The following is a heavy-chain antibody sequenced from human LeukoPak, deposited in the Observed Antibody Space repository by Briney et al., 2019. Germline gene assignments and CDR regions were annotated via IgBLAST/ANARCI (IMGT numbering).Heavy chain of an antibody. CDR2: TNPGDSNH. CDR3: ARWQGADSSGYGY. J-gene: IGHJ4*02. D-gene: IGHD3-22*01. V-gene: IGHV5-51*01. Sequence: GESLKISGKVLESSFTSYWTGWVRQMPGKGLEGLGTTNPGDSNHRYSPSFQGQVTISADKSISTAYLQWSSLKASDTAMYYCARWQGADSSGYGYWGQGTLVTVSS. CDR1: ESSFTSYW.